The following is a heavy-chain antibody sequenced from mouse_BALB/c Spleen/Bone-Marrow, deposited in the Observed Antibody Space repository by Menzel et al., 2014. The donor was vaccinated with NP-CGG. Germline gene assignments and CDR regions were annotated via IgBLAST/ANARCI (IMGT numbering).Heavy chain of an antibody. D-gene: IGHD1-2*01. CDR3: AKNYYYGYVAY. CDR1: GFDFSRYW. J-gene: IGHJ3*01. Sequence: EVKLQESGGGLVQPGGSLELSCAASGFDFSRYWMTWVRQAPGKGLEWIGEINPASSTINYTPSLKDKFIISRDNAKNTLYLQMSKVRSEDTALYYCAKNYYYGYVAYWGQGTLVTVSA. CDR2: INPASSTI. V-gene: IGHV4-1*02.